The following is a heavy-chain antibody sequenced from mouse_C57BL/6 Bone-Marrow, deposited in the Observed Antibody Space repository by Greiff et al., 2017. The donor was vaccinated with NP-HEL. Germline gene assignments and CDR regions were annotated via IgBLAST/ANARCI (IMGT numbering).Heavy chain of an antibody. CDR3: ARDYYGSSWYLDV. J-gene: IGHJ1*03. V-gene: IGHV1-26*01. CDR1: GYTFTDYY. CDR2: INPNNGGS. D-gene: IGHD1-1*01. Sequence: EVQLQQSGPELVKPGASVKISCKASGYTFTDYYMNWVRQSHGKSLEWIGDINPNNGGSSYNQRFKGKATLTGDKSSSTAYMELRSLTSEDSAFYNCARDYYGSSWYLDVWGTGTTVTVSS.